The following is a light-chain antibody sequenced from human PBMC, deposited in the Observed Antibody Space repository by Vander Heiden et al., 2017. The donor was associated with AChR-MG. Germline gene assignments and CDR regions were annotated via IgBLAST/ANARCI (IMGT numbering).Light chain of an antibody. V-gene: IGKV1-33*01. J-gene: IGKJ3*01. CDR1: QDISNT. CDR3: QHYDNLRPLFT. CDR2: DAS. Sequence: DIQMTQSPSSLSASVGDRVTITCQAIQDISNTLNWYQQKPGKAPKLLIYDASTLQTGVPSRFSGSGSGTDFTFTISSLQPEDIATYYCQHYDNLRPLFTFGPGTKVDIK.